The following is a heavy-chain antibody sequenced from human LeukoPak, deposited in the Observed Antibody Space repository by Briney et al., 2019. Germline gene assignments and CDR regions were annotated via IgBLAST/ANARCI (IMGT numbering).Heavy chain of an antibody. D-gene: IGHD5-18*01. CDR2: INHSGST. CDR1: GGSFSGHY. J-gene: IGHJ5*02. Sequence: SETLSLTCAVYGGSFSGHYWSWIRQPPGKGLEWIGEINHSGSTNYNPSLKSRVTISVDTSKNQFSLKLSSVTAADTAVYYCARAYSYGSYNWFDPWGQGTLVTVSS. CDR3: ARAYSYGSYNWFDP. V-gene: IGHV4-34*01.